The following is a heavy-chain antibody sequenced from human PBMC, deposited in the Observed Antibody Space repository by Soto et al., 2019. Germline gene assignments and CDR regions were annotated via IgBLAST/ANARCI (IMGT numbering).Heavy chain of an antibody. CDR1: GYTFTSYD. CDR3: ARGRGSTRSYYYYGMDV. CDR2: MNPNSGNT. J-gene: IGHJ6*02. D-gene: IGHD2-2*01. Sequence: GASVKVSCKASGYTFTSYDINWVRQATGQGLEWMGWMNPNSGNTGYAQKFQGRVTMTRNTSISTAYMELSSLRSEDTAVYYCARGRGSTRSYYYYGMDVWGQGTTVTVSS. V-gene: IGHV1-8*01.